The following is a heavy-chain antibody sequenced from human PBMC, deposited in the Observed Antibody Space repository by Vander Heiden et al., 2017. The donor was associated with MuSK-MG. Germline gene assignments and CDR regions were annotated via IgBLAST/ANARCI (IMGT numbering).Heavy chain of an antibody. CDR3: ARTHDSGSLTYFYYFMDV. CDR2: LDYRGPT. Sequence: QVQLQESGPGLVKPSEPLSLTCSVSGGSMSGCSWSWIRQPPGQGLEWRGCLDYRGPTHDNPSLRSRVTLSVATSKNQFSLTLTSVTAADTAVYYCARTHDSGSLTYFYYFMDVWGKGTTVTVSS. J-gene: IGHJ6*03. CDR1: GGSMSGCS. D-gene: IGHD3-10*01. V-gene: IGHV4-59*08.